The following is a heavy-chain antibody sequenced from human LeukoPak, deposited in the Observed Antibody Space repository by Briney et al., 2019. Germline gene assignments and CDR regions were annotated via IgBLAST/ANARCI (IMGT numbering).Heavy chain of an antibody. CDR1: GYSFTSYN. Sequence: GASVKVSCKESGYSFTSYNLHWVRQAPGQRREWMGIIKPSGTDTNYAQKFQGRVIMTTDTSTSTVYMELSSLKSEDTAVYYCARVRDGYNDAYDIWGQGTMVIVSS. D-gene: IGHD5-24*01. J-gene: IGHJ3*02. CDR2: IKPSGTDT. V-gene: IGHV1-46*01. CDR3: ARVRDGYNDAYDI.